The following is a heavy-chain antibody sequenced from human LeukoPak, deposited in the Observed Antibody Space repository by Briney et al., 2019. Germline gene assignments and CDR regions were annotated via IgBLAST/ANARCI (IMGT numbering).Heavy chain of an antibody. CDR1: GASISSFY. Sequence: PSETLSLTCTVSGASISSFYWSWIRQPPGKGLEFIGYVYYTGSTNYTPSLESRVTISLDTSKNEFSLKMRPVTAADTAVYYCARVPVYYGMDVWGQGTTVTVSS. CDR3: ARVPVYYGMDV. J-gene: IGHJ6*02. CDR2: VYYTGST. V-gene: IGHV4-59*01.